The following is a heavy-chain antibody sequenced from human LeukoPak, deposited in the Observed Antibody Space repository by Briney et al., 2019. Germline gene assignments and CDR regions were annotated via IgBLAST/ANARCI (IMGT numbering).Heavy chain of an antibody. CDR1: GGSFSGYY. CDR2: IYSSGNT. D-gene: IGHD3-3*01. V-gene: IGHV4-34*01. Sequence: SETLSLTCAVYGGSFSGYYWSWIRQPPGKGLEWIGSIYSSGNTYYNPSLESRVTISVDTSKNQLSLKLTSATAADTSVYYCARHSGLRSPFDPWGQGTLVTVSS. J-gene: IGHJ5*02. CDR3: ARHSGLRSPFDP.